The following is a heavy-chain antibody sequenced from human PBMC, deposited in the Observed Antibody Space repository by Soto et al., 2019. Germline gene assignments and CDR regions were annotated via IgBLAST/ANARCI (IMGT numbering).Heavy chain of an antibody. CDR1: GFTFNKFA. CDR2: ISNNDGGT. D-gene: IGHD2-21*01. V-gene: IGHV3-23*01. Sequence: EVQLLESGGGLVQPGGSLRLSCAASGFTFNKFAMSWVRQAPGKGLEWVSGISNNDGGTYYADSVKGRFTISRDNSKNALYLELNSLRLEDSAVYYCAKALPSCGTRTCFAIRHYYGMDVWGQGTTVTVSS. J-gene: IGHJ6*02. CDR3: AKALPSCGTRTCFAIRHYYGMDV.